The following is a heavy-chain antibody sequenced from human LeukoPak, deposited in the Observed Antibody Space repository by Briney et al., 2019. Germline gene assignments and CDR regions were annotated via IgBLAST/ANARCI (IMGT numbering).Heavy chain of an antibody. D-gene: IGHD2-15*01. CDR3: AKDDPADIVVVVAADGQYYFDY. Sequence: GRSLRLSCVASGFTLSSNGMHWVRQAPGKGLQWVAVISYDGTNIYYADSVKGRFTISRDNSKNTLYLQMNSLRAEDTAVYYCAKDDPADIVVVVAADGQYYFDYWGQGTLVTVSS. V-gene: IGHV3-30*18. J-gene: IGHJ4*02. CDR1: GFTLSSNG. CDR2: ISYDGTNI.